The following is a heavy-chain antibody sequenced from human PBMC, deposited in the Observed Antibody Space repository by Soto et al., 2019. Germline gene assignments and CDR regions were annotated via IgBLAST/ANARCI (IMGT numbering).Heavy chain of an antibody. Sequence: STYYADSVKGWFTISRDNSKNTLYLQMNSLRAEDTAVYYCAKDPWGATVPYLCYWGQGTLVTVSS. CDR3: AKDPWGATVPYLCY. J-gene: IGHJ4*02. V-gene: IGHV3-23*01. D-gene: IGHD4-17*01. CDR2: ST.